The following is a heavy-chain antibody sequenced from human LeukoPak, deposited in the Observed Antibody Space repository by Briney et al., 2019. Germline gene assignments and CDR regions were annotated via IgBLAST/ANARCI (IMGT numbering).Heavy chain of an antibody. J-gene: IGHJ4*02. CDR2: IRYDGSNK. CDR3: ASRVVTSFDY. CDR1: GFTFGSYG. V-gene: IGHV3-30*02. Sequence: GGSLRLSCAASGFTFGSYGMHWVRQAPGKGLEWVAFIRYDGSNKYYADSVKGRFTISRDISENTLYLQMNALRAEDTAVYYCASRVVTSFDYWGQGTLVTVSS. D-gene: IGHD3-3*01.